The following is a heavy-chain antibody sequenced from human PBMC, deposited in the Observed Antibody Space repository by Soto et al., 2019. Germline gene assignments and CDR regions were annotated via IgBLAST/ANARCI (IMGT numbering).Heavy chain of an antibody. D-gene: IGHD5-18*01. CDR2: IYYSGST. CDR3: ARVGGRYSYGAPYYFDY. V-gene: IGHV4-30-4*01. CDR1: GGSISSGDYY. Sequence: SETLSLTCTVSGGSISSGDYYWSWIRQPPGKGLEWIGYIYYSGSTYYNPSLKSRVTISVDTSKNQFSLKLSSVTAADTAVYYCARVGGRYSYGAPYYFDYCGQGTLVTVSS. J-gene: IGHJ4*02.